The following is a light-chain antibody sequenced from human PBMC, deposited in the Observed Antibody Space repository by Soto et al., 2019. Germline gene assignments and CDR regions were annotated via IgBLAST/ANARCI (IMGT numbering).Light chain of an antibody. V-gene: IGLV2-14*01. Sequence: QSALTQPASVSGSPGQSITISCTGTSRDVGGYNYVSWYQQHPGKAPKLMIYEVRNRPSGVSNRFSGSKSVNTASLTISGLQAEDEADYYCSSYTTISTYVFGTGTKLTVL. CDR2: EVR. CDR1: SRDVGGYNY. CDR3: SSYTTISTYV. J-gene: IGLJ1*01.